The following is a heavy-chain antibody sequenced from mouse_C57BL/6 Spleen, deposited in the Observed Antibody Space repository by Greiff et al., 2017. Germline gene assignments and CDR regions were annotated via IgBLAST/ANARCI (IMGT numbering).Heavy chain of an antibody. D-gene: IGHD2-4*01. J-gene: IGHJ4*01. V-gene: IGHV5-9-1*02. CDR2: ISSGGDYI. CDR1: GFTFSSYA. CDR3: TRVPIYYDYGGGYAMDY. Sequence: EVMLVESGEGLVKPGGSLKLSCAASGFTFSSYAMSWVRQTPEKRLEWVAYISSGGDYIYYADTVKGRFTISRDNARNTLYLQMSSLKSEDTAMYYCTRVPIYYDYGGGYAMDYWGQGTSVTVSS.